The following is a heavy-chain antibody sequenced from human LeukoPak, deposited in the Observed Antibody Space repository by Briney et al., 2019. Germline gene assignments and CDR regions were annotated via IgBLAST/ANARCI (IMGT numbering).Heavy chain of an antibody. V-gene: IGHV1-18*01. CDR3: ANTYSGRWEWFDP. CDR1: GYTFTSYG. Sequence: ASVKVSCKASGYTFTSYGISWVRQAPGQGLEWVGWVSAYNGNTNYAQKLQGRVTMTTDTSTSTAYMELRSLRSDDTAVYYCANTYSGRWEWFDPWGQGTLVTVSS. D-gene: IGHD1-26*01. CDR2: VSAYNGNT. J-gene: IGHJ5*02.